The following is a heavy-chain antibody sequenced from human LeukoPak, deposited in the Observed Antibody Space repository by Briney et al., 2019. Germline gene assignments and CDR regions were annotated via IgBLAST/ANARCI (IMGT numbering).Heavy chain of an antibody. CDR2: IRYDGSNK. V-gene: IGHV3-30*02. D-gene: IGHD5-18*01. CDR3: AKDPRDHSYGWNWRYFDY. Sequence: GGSLRLSCAASGFTFSSYVMHWVRQAPGKGLEWVAFIRYDGSNKYFADSVNGRFTISRDNSKNTLYLQMNSLRADDTAVYYCAKDPRDHSYGWNWRYFDYWGQGTLVTVSS. CDR1: GFTFSSYV. J-gene: IGHJ4*02.